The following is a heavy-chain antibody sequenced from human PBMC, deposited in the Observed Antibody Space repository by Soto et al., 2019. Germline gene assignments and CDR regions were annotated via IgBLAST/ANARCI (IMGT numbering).Heavy chain of an antibody. CDR1: GFTLSDHY. J-gene: IGHJ4*02. V-gene: IGHV3-11*01. Sequence: QVQLVESGGGLVKTGGSLRLSCAASGFTLSDHYMTWVRQVPGKGLEWVSYISASSTTIYYADSVKGRFTISRDNAKNSLFLQMNSLRGEDTAVYYCARDIRGANWGQGTLVTVSS. CDR3: ARDIRGAN. CDR2: ISASSTTI.